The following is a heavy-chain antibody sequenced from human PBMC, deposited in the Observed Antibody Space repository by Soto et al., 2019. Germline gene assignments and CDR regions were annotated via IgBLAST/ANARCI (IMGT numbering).Heavy chain of an antibody. CDR3: ARVVANYFDS. CDR2: ITTRSSDT. J-gene: IGHJ4*02. V-gene: IGHV3-11*06. CDR1: GFTFSDYY. Sequence: GGSLRLSCAASGFTFSDYYMSWIRQAPGKGLEWISYITTRSSDTNYADSVKGRFTISRDNAKNSLYLQMNTLRAEDTAVYYCARVVANYFDSWGQGTRVTVSS.